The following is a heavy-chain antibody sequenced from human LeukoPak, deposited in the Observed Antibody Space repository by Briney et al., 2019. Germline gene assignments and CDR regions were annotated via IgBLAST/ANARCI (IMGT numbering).Heavy chain of an antibody. J-gene: IGHJ6*02. CDR3: ARGRVAAATYYYGMDV. CDR2: IYHSGST. CDR1: GGSISSSNW. V-gene: IGHV4-4*02. Sequence: SETLSLTCAVSGGSISSSNWWSWVRQPPGKGLEWIGEIYHSGSTNYNPSLKSRVTISVDKSKNQFSLKLSSVTAADTAVYYCARGRVAAATYYYGMDVWGQGTTVTVSS. D-gene: IGHD2-15*01.